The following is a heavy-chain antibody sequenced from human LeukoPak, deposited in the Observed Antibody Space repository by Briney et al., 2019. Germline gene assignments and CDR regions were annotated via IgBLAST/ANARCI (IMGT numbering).Heavy chain of an antibody. CDR1: EFTFSSYT. V-gene: IGHV3-30-3*01. J-gene: IGHJ4*02. D-gene: IGHD2-21*02. CDR3: ARDWRAFCGGDCFGFFDY. CDR2: ISYDGSNK. Sequence: GESLRLSCAASEFTFSSYTMHWVRQAPGKGLEWVALISYDGSNKYYADSVKGRFTISRDNSKKTLLLQTNSLRAEDTAMYYCARDWRAFCGGDCFGFFDYWGQGTLVTVSS.